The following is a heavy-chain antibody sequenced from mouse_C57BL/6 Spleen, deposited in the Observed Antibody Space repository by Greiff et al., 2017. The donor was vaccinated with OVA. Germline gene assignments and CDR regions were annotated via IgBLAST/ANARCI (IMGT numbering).Heavy chain of an antibody. CDR3: ARGGLYYCGMDY. D-gene: IGHD3-1*01. CDR1: GYTFTSYW. V-gene: IGHV1-55*01. J-gene: IGHJ4*01. Sequence: VQLQQPGAELVKPGASVKMSCKASGYTFTSYWITWVKQRPGQGLEWIGDIYPGSGSTNYNEKFKSKATLTVDTSSSTAYMELSSVTSEDSAVYYCARGGLYYCGMDYWGQGTSVTVSS. CDR2: IYPGSGST.